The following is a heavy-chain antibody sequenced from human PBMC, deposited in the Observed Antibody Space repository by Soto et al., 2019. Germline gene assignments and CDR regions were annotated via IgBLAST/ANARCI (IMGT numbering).Heavy chain of an antibody. D-gene: IGHD6-19*01. Sequence: QVQLVQSGAEVKKPGSSVNVSCKASGGTFSNYAISWVRQAPGQGLEWMGGITPFFGTANYAQKFQGRVTVTADESMSTAYMELSRLRSEDTAVYYCAQTLGSAVAGPGRFDLWGRGTLVTVSS. CDR2: ITPFFGTA. CDR3: AQTLGSAVAGPGRFDL. V-gene: IGHV1-69*12. J-gene: IGHJ2*01. CDR1: GGTFSNYA.